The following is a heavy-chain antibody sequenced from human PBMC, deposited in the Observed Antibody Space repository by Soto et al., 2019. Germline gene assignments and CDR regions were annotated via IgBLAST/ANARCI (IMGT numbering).Heavy chain of an antibody. CDR1: GFTFSDFW. Sequence: ASLRLSCAASGFTFSDFWMSWVRQAPGKGLEWVAKIKRDGSEKYYVDSVRGRFTISRDNAEHSLYLQMNSLRAEDTAVYYCTRVVVEIAAAGPHDYWGQGTLVTVSS. V-gene: IGHV3-7*03. CDR2: IKRDGSEK. CDR3: TRVVVEIAAAGPHDY. D-gene: IGHD6-13*01. J-gene: IGHJ4*02.